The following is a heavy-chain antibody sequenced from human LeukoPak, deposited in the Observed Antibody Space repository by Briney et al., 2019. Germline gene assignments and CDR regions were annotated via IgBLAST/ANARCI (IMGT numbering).Heavy chain of an antibody. D-gene: IGHD6-13*01. CDR3: ARHLIAAAGNEDNWFDP. V-gene: IGHV4-39*01. CDR2: NYYSGST. J-gene: IGHJ5*02. Sequence: SETLSLTCTVSGGSISSSSYYWGWIRQPPGKGLEWIGSNYYSGSTYYNPSLKSRVTISVDTSKNQFSLKLSSVTAADTAVYYCARHLIAAAGNEDNWFDPWGQGTLVTVSS. CDR1: GGSISSSSYY.